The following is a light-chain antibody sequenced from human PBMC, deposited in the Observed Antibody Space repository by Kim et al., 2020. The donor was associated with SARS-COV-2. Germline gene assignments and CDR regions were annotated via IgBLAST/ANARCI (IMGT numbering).Light chain of an antibody. CDR1: SSNIGSNS. CDR3: AAWDDSLSGLV. V-gene: IGLV1-47*01. J-gene: IGLJ1*01. Sequence: QSVLTQPPSASGTPGQRVTISCSGSSSNIGSNSVYWYQQLPGTAPKVLIYRNNQRPSGVPDRLSGSKSGTSASLAISGLRSEDEADYYCAAWDDSLSGLVFGTGTKVTVL. CDR2: RNN.